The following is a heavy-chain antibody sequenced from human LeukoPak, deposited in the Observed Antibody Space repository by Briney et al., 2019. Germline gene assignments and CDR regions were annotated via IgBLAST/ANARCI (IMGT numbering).Heavy chain of an antibody. Sequence: GGSLRLSCAASGFTFSTYWMSWGRQAPGKGLEWVADIKEDGSEKNYVDSVKGRFTISRDNAKNSLSLQMNSLRAEDTAVYYCARDGPWFGEFFDYWGQGILVTVSS. D-gene: IGHD3-10*01. J-gene: IGHJ4*02. CDR1: GFTFSTYW. V-gene: IGHV3-7*04. CDR3: ARDGPWFGEFFDY. CDR2: IKEDGSEK.